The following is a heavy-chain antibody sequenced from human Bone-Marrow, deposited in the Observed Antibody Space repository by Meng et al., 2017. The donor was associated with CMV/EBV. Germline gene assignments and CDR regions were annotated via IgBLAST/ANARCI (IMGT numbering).Heavy chain of an antibody. Sequence: GESLKISCVASGFTLSNYGIHFLRQSPGEGLEWVAFIRFDGSNKYYADSVKGRFTISRDNSKNTLSLQMNSLRAEDTAVYYCAKDTREAIFGVIIIGGCDYWGQGTLVTVSS. CDR1: GFTLSNYG. CDR2: IRFDGSNK. J-gene: IGHJ4*02. D-gene: IGHD3-3*01. V-gene: IGHV3-30*02. CDR3: AKDTREAIFGVIIIGGCDY.